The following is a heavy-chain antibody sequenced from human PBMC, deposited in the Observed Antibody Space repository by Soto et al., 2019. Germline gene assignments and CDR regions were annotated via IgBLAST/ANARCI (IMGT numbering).Heavy chain of an antibody. D-gene: IGHD4-17*01. V-gene: IGHV4-59*01. CDR2: IYYSGST. CDR3: ERRYGYDCDI. CDR1: GGSISSYY. Sequence: QVPLQESGPGLVKPSETLSLTCTVSGGSISSYYWSWIRQPPGQGLEWIGYIYYSGSTNYNPSLKSRVTISVDTSKNQFSLKLSSVTAADTAVYYCERRYGYDCDIWGQGTMVTVSS. J-gene: IGHJ3*02.